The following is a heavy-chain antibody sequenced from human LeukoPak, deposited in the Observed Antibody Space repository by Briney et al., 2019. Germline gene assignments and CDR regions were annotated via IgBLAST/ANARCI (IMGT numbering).Heavy chain of an antibody. CDR3: ARAGVGQYCSSTSCYSPGPLFDY. D-gene: IGHD2-2*02. J-gene: IGHJ4*02. V-gene: IGHV4-31*03. Sequence: SETLSLTCTVSGGSISSGGYSWSWIRQHPGKGLEWIGYIYYSGSTYYNPSLKSRVTISVDTSKNQFSLKLSSVTAADTAVYYCARAGVGQYCSSTSCYSPGPLFDYWGQGTLVTVSS. CDR1: GGSISSGGYS. CDR2: IYYSGST.